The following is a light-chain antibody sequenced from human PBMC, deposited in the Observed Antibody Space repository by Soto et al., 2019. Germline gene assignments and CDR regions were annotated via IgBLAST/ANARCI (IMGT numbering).Light chain of an antibody. CDR2: EVS. Sequence: QSVLTQPPSASGSPGQSVTISCTGTSSDVGGYNYVSWYQQHPGKAPKLMIYEVSKRPSGVPDRFTGSKSGNIASLTVSGLQAEDEADYYCSSYAGSNNFVVFGGGTKVTVL. CDR3: SSYAGSNNFVV. J-gene: IGLJ2*01. V-gene: IGLV2-8*01. CDR1: SSDVGGYNY.